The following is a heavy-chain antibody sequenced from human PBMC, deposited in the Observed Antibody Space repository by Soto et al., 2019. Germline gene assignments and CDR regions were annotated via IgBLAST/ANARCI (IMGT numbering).Heavy chain of an antibody. V-gene: IGHV4-59*01. D-gene: IGHD6-13*01. J-gene: IGHJ4*02. CDR2: IHYSGTT. CDR1: GGSMRNFF. Sequence: SETLSLTCTVSGGSMRNFFWTWIRQPPGKGLEWIGYIHYSGTTSFFPSYNPSLRSRVTISEDTSKNQFSLKLLSVTTADTAVYFCAAGEASSRNLAPYYLDFWGQGTLVTVSS. CDR3: AAGEASSRNLAPYYLDF.